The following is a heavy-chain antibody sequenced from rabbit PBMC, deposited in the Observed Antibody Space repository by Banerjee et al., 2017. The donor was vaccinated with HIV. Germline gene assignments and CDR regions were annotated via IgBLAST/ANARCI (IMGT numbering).Heavy chain of an antibody. D-gene: IGHD8-1*01. CDR2: IYAGSSGST. Sequence: LEESGGDLVKPGASLTLTCIASGVSFSGSSYMCWVRQAPGKGLNWIACIYAGSSGSTYSAPWAKGRFTISKTSSTTVTLQMTSLTAADTATYFCARDTGTSFSTYGMDLWGQGTLVTVS. CDR3: ARDTGTSFSTYGMDL. V-gene: IGHV1S40*01. CDR1: GVSFSGSSY. J-gene: IGHJ6*01.